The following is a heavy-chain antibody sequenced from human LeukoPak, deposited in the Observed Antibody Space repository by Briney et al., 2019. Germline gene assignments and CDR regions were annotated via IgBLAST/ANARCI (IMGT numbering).Heavy chain of an antibody. D-gene: IGHD3-22*01. V-gene: IGHV1-69*05. CDR3: ARVFRSSGYFGFDP. CDR2: IIPIFGTA. CDR1: GGTFSSSA. Sequence: GASVKVSCKASGGTFSSSAISWVRQAPGQGLEWMGGIIPIFGTANYAQKFQGRVTITTDESTSTAYMELSSLRSEDTAVYYCARVFRSSGYFGFDPWGQGTLVTVSS. J-gene: IGHJ5*02.